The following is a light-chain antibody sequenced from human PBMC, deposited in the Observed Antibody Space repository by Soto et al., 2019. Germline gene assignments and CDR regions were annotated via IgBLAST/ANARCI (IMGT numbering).Light chain of an antibody. CDR3: AAWDDSLSGQGVV. V-gene: IGLV1-47*01. CDR2: RNN. CDR1: SSSMGSNY. Sequence: QSVLTQPPSASGTPGQRVTISCSGSSSSMGSNYVYWYQQLPGTAPKLLIYRNNQRPSGVPDRFSGSKSGTSASLAISGLRSEDEADYYCAAWDDSLSGQGVVFGGGTKLTVL. J-gene: IGLJ2*01.